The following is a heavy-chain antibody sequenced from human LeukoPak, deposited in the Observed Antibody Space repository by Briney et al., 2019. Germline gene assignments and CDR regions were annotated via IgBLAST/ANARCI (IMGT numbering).Heavy chain of an antibody. CDR1: GYTFTGYY. CDR3: ARDADSRAYYYMDV. J-gene: IGHJ6*03. V-gene: IGHV1-2*02. D-gene: IGHD6-13*01. Sequence: ASVKVSCKASGYTFTGYYMHWVRQAPGQGLEGMGWINPNSGGTNYAQKFQGRVTMTRDTSISTAYMELSRLRSDDTAVYYCARDADSRAYYYMDVWGKGTTVTVSS. CDR2: INPNSGGT.